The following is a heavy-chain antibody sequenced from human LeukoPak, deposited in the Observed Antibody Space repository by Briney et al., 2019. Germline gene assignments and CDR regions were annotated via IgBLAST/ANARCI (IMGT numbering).Heavy chain of an antibody. Sequence: ASVKVSCKASGYTFTDYYMHWVRQAPGQGFEWMGWINPDSGGTNYAQKFQGRVTMTRDTSISTAYMELSRLRSNDTAVYYCARDRFGYGSGGGWFDPWGQGTLVTVSS. V-gene: IGHV1-2*02. D-gene: IGHD3-10*01. CDR2: INPDSGGT. J-gene: IGHJ5*02. CDR1: GYTFTDYY. CDR3: ARDRFGYGSGGGWFDP.